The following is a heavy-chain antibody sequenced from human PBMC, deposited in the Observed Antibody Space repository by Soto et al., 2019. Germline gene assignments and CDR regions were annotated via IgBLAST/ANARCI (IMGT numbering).Heavy chain of an antibody. J-gene: IGHJ5*02. CDR1: GFIFSSYD. CDR2: ISSGSGNI. D-gene: IGHD3-10*01. CDR3: ARTYGTGSLNWFDP. V-gene: IGHV3-48*04. Sequence: EVQLVESGGGLVQPGGSLGLSCAASGFIFSSYDMNWVRQAPGKGLEWVSYISSGSGNILYADSVKGRFTISRDNAKNSLYLQMNSLRAEDTAVYYCARTYGTGSLNWFDPWGQGTLVTVSS.